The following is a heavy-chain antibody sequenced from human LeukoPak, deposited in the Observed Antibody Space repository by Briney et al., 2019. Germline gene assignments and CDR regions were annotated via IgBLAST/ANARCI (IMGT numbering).Heavy chain of an antibody. CDR1: GYTFTGYY. CDR2: IIPILGIA. J-gene: IGHJ5*02. D-gene: IGHD2-15*01. V-gene: IGHV1-69*04. Sequence: ASVKVSCKASGYTFTGYYMHWVRQAPGQGLEWMGRIIPILGIANYAQKFQGRVTITADKSTSTAYMELSSLRSEDTAVYYCARAPSVVVVAATRAGGFDPWGQGTLVTVSS. CDR3: ARAPSVVVVAATRAGGFDP.